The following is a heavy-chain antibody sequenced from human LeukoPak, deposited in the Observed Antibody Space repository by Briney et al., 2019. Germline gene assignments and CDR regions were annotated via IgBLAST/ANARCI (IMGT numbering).Heavy chain of an antibody. CDR3: ARDGLYCSGGSCYSHNWFDP. J-gene: IGHJ5*02. Sequence: ASVKVSCKASGYTFTSYDINWVRQATGQGLEWMGWMNPNSGNTGYAQKFQGRVTIIRDTSISTAYMELSSLRSEDTAVYYCARDGLYCSGGSCYSHNWFDPWGQGTLVTVSS. CDR1: GYTFTSYD. V-gene: IGHV1-8*03. CDR2: MNPNSGNT. D-gene: IGHD2-15*01.